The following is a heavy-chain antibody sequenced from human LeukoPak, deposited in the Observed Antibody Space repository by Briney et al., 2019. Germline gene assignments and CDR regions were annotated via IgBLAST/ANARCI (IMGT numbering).Heavy chain of an antibody. D-gene: IGHD3-22*01. CDR2: IYYCGST. Sequence: SETLSLTCTVSGGSISSGGYYWSWIRQHPGKGLEWIGYIYYCGSTYYNPSLKSRVTISVDTSKNQFSLKLSSVTAADTAVYYCARVTMTHSFDYWGQGTLVTVSS. J-gene: IGHJ4*02. CDR1: GGSISSGGYY. V-gene: IGHV4-31*03. CDR3: ARVTMTHSFDY.